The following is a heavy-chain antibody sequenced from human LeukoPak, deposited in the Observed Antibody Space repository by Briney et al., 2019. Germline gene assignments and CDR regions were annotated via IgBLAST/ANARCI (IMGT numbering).Heavy chain of an antibody. V-gene: IGHV3-21*01. CDR3: ARPRGCGSSRCNNFDY. J-gene: IGHJ4*02. CDR1: GFTFSSYS. CDR2: ISSSSSYI. Sequence: GGSLRLSCAASGFTFSSYSMNWVRQAPGKGLEWVSSISSSSSYIYYADSVKGRFTISRDNGKNSLYLQMNRLRAEDTAVYYCARPRGCGSSRCNNFDYWGQGTLVTVPS. D-gene: IGHD2-2*01.